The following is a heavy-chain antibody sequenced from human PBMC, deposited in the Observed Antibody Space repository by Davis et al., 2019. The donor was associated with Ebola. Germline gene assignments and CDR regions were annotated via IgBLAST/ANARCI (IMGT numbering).Heavy chain of an antibody. J-gene: IGHJ4*02. V-gene: IGHV3-30*02. CDR3: AKGVEMAIISFSDY. CDR1: GFPFSSYG. CDR2: ILYDGTNK. D-gene: IGHD5-24*01. Sequence: GESLKISCAASGFPFSSYGMHWVRQAPGKGLEWVSFILYDGTNKYYADSVKGRFTTSRDNSKNTLYLHMNSLRAEDTAVYYCAKGVEMAIISFSDYWGQGTLVTVSS.